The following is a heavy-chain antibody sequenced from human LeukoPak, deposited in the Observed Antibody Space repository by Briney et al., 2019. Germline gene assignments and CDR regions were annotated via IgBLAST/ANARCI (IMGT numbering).Heavy chain of an antibody. J-gene: IGHJ6*03. Sequence: SETLSLTCTVSGGSISSYYWSWIRQPPGKGLEWIGYIYYSGSTNYNPSLKSRVTISVDTSKNQFSLKLSSVTAADTAVYYCARDLRSGSYYRYYYYIDVWGKGTTVTVSS. V-gene: IGHV4-59*01. CDR1: GGSISSYY. CDR3: ARDLRSGSYYRYYYYIDV. CDR2: IYYSGST. D-gene: IGHD1-26*01.